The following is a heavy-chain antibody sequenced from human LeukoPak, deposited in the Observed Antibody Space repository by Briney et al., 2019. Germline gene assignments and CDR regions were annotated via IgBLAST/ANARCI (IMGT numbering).Heavy chain of an antibody. CDR3: TRVKVSKTAAGTSSWFDP. J-gene: IGHJ5*02. CDR1: GFTFCDYA. D-gene: IGHD6-13*01. Sequence: PGGSLRLSCTTSGFTFCDYAMSWVRQAPGKGLEWVGFIRSKPYGGTTEYAACVKGRFTISRDDTKSIAYLQMNSLKTDDTAVYYCTRVKVSKTAAGTSSWFDPWGQGTLVTVSS. CDR2: IRSKPYGGTT. V-gene: IGHV3-49*04.